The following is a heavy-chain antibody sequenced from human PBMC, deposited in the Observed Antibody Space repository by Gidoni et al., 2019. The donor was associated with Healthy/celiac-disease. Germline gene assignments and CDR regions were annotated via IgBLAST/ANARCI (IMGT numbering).Heavy chain of an antibody. D-gene: IGHD3-3*01. Sequence: QFQLLQSGAEVKKPGASVKVSCCASGSPFPGHYMHWVRQSPGQGIEWMGWINTNSGGTNDAQKCQGSVTMTRDTSSSTAYMELSRLRSDDTDVYYCARETSRLWSGYPNWFDPWGQGTLVTVSS. CDR2: INTNSGGT. V-gene: IGHV1-2*02. CDR3: ARETSRLWSGYPNWFDP. J-gene: IGHJ5*02. CDR1: GSPFPGHY.